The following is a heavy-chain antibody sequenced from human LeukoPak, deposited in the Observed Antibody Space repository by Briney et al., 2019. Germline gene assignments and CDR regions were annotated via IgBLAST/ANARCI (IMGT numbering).Heavy chain of an antibody. J-gene: IGHJ4*02. CDR3: ARARGYSYGYFDY. V-gene: IGHV4-30-2*01. CDR1: GGPISSGGYS. D-gene: IGHD5-18*01. CDR2: IYHSGST. Sequence: PSQTLSLTCAVSGGPISSGGYSWSWIRQPPGKGLEWIGYIYHSGSTYYNPSLKSRVTISVDRSKNQFSLKLSSVTAADTAVYYCARARGYSYGYFDYWGQGTLVTVSS.